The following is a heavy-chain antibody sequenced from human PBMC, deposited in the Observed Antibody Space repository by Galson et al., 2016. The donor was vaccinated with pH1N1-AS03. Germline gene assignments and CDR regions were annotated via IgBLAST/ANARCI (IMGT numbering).Heavy chain of an antibody. CDR3: ARFKSTSNWFDP. Sequence: SLTCTVSGYSITTGHYWGWIRQPPGKGLEWIGSAYYGENTDYSPSLKSRVTISLDTSKNQFSLKLSSVTAADTAVYYCARFKSTSNWFDPWGQGTLVTVSS. CDR2: AYYGENT. CDR1: GYSITTGHY. V-gene: IGHV4-38-2*02. D-gene: IGHD5/OR15-5a*01. J-gene: IGHJ5*02.